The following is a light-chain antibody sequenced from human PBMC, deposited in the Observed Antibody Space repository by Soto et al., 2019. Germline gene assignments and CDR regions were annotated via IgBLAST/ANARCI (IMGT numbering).Light chain of an antibody. CDR1: SSDVGSYNL. CDR3: CSYPGSSTFEV. J-gene: IGLJ3*02. CDR2: EVS. Sequence: QSALTQPASVSGSPGQSITISCTGTSSDVGSYNLVSWYQQHPGKAPKLMIYEVSKRPSGVSNRFSGSKSGNTASLTISGLQAEDEADYYCCSYPGSSTFEVFGGGTQLTVL. V-gene: IGLV2-23*02.